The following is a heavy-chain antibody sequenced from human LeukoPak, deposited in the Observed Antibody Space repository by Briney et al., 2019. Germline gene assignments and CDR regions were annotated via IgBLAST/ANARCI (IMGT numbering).Heavy chain of an antibody. Sequence: SETLSLTCTVSGGSISSSNWWSWVRQPPGKGLEWIGEIYHSGSTNYNPSLRSRVTISVDTSKNQFSLKLSSVTAADTAVYYCARGVGIAVAARVGYFDYWGQGTLVTVSS. D-gene: IGHD6-19*01. J-gene: IGHJ4*02. CDR3: ARGVGIAVAARVGYFDY. CDR2: IYHSGST. V-gene: IGHV4-4*02. CDR1: GGSISSSNW.